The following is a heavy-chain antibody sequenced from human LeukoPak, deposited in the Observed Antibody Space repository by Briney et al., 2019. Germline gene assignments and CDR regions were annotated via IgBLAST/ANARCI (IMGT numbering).Heavy chain of an antibody. V-gene: IGHV4-30-2*01. J-gene: IGHJ4*02. CDR1: GASISSDNYY. Sequence: SETLSLTCTVSGASISSDNYYWSWIRQPPGKGLEWIGFIYHSGSTYYNSSLKSRVTISVDRSKNQFSLNLSSVTAADTAVYYCARDQDSRSWYYFDYWGQGTLVTASS. CDR2: IYHSGST. CDR3: ARDQDSRSWYYFDY. D-gene: IGHD6-13*01.